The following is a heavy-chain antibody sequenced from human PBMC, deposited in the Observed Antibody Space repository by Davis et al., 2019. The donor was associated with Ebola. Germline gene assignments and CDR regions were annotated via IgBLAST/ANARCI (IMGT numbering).Heavy chain of an antibody. CDR2: INPGDSDT. V-gene: IGHV5-51*01. J-gene: IGHJ4*02. Sequence: GESLKISCKGSGYTFTNYWIGWVRQVPGKGLEWMGAINPGDSDTGYSPSFGGRVIMSVDKSTNTAYLQWSSLKASDTAMYYCARHQVYDYWGQGTLVTVSS. CDR1: GYTFTNYW. CDR3: ARHQVYDY.